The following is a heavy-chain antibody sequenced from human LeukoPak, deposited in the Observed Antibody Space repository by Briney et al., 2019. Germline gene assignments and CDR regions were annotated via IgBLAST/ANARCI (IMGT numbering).Heavy chain of an antibody. CDR1: GDSISTYY. CDR3: ARDAYSPFDY. CDR2: IYTSGST. V-gene: IGHV4-4*09. Sequence: SETLSLTCTVSGDSISTYYWSWIRQPPGKGLEWIGYIYTSGSTHYNPSLKSRVTMSVDTSKNQFSLKLSSVTAADTAVYYCARDAYSPFDYWGQGTLVTISS. J-gene: IGHJ4*02. D-gene: IGHD5-24*01.